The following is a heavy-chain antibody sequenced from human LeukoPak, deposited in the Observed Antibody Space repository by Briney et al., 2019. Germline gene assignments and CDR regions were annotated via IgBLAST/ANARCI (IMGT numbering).Heavy chain of an antibody. Sequence: ASVKVSRKASGYTFTGYYMHWVRQAPGQGLEWMGWINPNSGGTNYAQRFQGRVTMTRDTSISTAYMELSRLRSDDTAVYYCARAVDPWSYFDYWGQGTLVTVSS. CDR1: GYTFTGYY. V-gene: IGHV1-2*02. CDR3: ARAVDPWSYFDY. CDR2: INPNSGGT. D-gene: IGHD4-23*01. J-gene: IGHJ4*02.